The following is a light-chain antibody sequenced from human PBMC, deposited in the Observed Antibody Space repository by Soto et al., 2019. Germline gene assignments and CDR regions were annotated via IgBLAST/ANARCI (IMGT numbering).Light chain of an antibody. CDR1: QSVLYSSNNKNY. CDR2: WAS. J-gene: IGKJ2*01. Sequence: DIVMTQSPDSLAVSLSERATINCKSSQSVLYSSNNKNYLAWYQQKPGQPPKLLIYWASTRESGVPDRFSGSGSGTDFTLPISSLQAEDVAVYYCQQYYSTPYTFGQGTKLEIK. CDR3: QQYYSTPYT. V-gene: IGKV4-1*01.